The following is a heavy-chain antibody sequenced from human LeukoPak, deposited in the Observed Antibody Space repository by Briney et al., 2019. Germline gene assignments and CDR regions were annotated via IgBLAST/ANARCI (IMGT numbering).Heavy chain of an antibody. CDR2: IYHSGRT. D-gene: IGHD3-9*01. J-gene: IGHJ6*03. CDR3: ARRGRYFDWLPPRDYYMDV. Sequence: PSETLSLTCTVSGYSISSGYYWGWIRQPPGKGLEWIGSIYHSGRTFYNPSLKSRVTISVDTSKNQFSLNLSSVTAADTAVYYCARRGRYFDWLPPRDYYMDVWGKGTTVTISS. CDR1: GYSISSGYY. V-gene: IGHV4-38-2*02.